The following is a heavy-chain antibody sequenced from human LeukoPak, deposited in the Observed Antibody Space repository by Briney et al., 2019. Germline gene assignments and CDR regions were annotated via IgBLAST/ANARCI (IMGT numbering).Heavy chain of an antibody. CDR1: GGSLTNYY. CDR2: IYSTGTT. V-gene: IGHV4-59*01. J-gene: IGHJ3*02. CDR3: ARLVTRGYYDSSGRRIDAFDI. Sequence: SQTLSLTCTVSGGSLTNYYWNSIRQPPGQRLECIGFIYSTGTTNYNPSLKSRLTISLDTSKNQFSLKLSSVTAADTAVYYCARLVTRGYYDSSGRRIDAFDIWGQGTMVTVSS. D-gene: IGHD3-22*01.